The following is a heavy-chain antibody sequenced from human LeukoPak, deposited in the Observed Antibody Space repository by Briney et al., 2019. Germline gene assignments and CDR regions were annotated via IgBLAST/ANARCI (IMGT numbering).Heavy chain of an antibody. Sequence: SETLSLTCTVSGGAITSHYWTWIRQSPVKGLEWIGDISNSGSTSYNPSLKSRVTVSIDTSKNQFSLKLSSVTAADTAVYYCGRDALVGYFSYYYMDVWGKGTTATVSS. CDR2: ISNSGST. V-gene: IGHV4-59*11. CDR1: GGAITSHY. CDR3: GRDALVGYFSYYYMDV. D-gene: IGHD2-15*01. J-gene: IGHJ6*03.